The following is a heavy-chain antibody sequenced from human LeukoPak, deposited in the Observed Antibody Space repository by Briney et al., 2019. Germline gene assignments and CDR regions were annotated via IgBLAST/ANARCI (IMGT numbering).Heavy chain of an antibody. CDR3: ASPHDEDTTAYRAYEI. CDR2: ISQDGSEK. Sequence: GGSLRLSWAAAGFAFSSYAMSWVRRAPGKGLEWVATISQDGSEKYYVDSVKGRFTISRDNAKNSLYLQMNSLRPEETAVYSCASPHDEDTTAYRAYEIWGQGTMVTVSS. D-gene: IGHD2/OR15-2a*01. J-gene: IGHJ3*02. CDR1: GFAFSSYA. V-gene: IGHV3-7*01.